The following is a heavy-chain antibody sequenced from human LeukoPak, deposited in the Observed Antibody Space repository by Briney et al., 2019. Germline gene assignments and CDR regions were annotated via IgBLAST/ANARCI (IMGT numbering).Heavy chain of an antibody. D-gene: IGHD3-9*01. V-gene: IGHV1-2*02. CDR2: TNPNSGGT. Sequence: ASVKVSCKASGYTXTGYYVHWVRQAPGQGLEWMAWTNPNSGGTNYAQKFQGRVTMTRDTSISTAYMELSRLRSDDTAVYYCARGDHYDVLTGFQTPSHLSDYWGQGTLVTVSS. CDR1: GYTXTGYY. CDR3: ARGDHYDVLTGFQTPSHLSDY. J-gene: IGHJ4*02.